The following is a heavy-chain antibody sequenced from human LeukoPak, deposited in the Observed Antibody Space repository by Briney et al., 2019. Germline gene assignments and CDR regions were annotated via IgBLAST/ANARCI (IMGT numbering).Heavy chain of an antibody. Sequence: ASETLSLTCTVSGGSISSYYWSWIRQPPGKGLEWIGYIYYSGSTNYNSPLKNRVTISVDTSKNQFSLKLSSVTAADTAVYYCAREVRWNDDIDYWGQGTLVTVSS. V-gene: IGHV4-59*01. J-gene: IGHJ4*02. D-gene: IGHD1-1*01. CDR3: AREVRWNDDIDY. CDR2: IYYSGST. CDR1: GGSISSYY.